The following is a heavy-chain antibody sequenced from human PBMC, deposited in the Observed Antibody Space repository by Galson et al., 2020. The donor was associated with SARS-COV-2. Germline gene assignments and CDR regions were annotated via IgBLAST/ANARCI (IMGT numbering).Heavy chain of an antibody. CDR1: GFTSGDYW. J-gene: IGHJ3*02. CDR2: IKEDGGEE. CDR3: ARDRGATYFYNSRIRYYDALDI. Sequence: GGSLSCAASGFTSGDYWMTWVRQAPGKGLEWVANIKEDGGEENYADSVRGRFTISRDNAMNSLSLQMNSLRAEDTAVYYCARDRGATYFYNSRIRYYDALDIWGQGTMVTVSS. V-gene: IGHV3-7*01. D-gene: IGHD3-10*01.